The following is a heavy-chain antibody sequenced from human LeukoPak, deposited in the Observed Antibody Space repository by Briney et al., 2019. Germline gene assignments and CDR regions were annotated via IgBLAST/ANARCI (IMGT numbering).Heavy chain of an antibody. V-gene: IGHV1-18*01. J-gene: IGHJ4*02. Sequence: ASVKVSCKASGYTFTSYGISWVRQAPGQGLGWIGWISAYNGNTNYAQKLQGRVTMTTDTSTSTAYMELSRLRSDDTAVYYCAREGHYDSSGYPLFDYWGQGTLVTVSS. CDR3: AREGHYDSSGYPLFDY. CDR1: GYTFTSYG. CDR2: ISAYNGNT. D-gene: IGHD3-22*01.